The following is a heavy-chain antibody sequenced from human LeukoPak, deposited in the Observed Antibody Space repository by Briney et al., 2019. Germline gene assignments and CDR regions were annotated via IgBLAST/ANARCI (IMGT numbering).Heavy chain of an antibody. CDR3: AKLLLWFGEWGDY. CDR1: GFTFSIYA. CDR2: ISGSGGST. V-gene: IGHV3-23*01. J-gene: IGHJ4*02. Sequence: GGSLRLSCAASGFTFSIYAMSWVRQAPGKGLEWVSAISGSGGSTYYADSVKGRFTISRDNSKNTLYLQMNSLRAEDTAVYYCAKLLLWFGEWGDYWGQGTLVTVSS. D-gene: IGHD3-10*01.